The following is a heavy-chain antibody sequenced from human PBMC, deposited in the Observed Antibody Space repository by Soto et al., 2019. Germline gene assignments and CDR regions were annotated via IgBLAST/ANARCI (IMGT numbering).Heavy chain of an antibody. J-gene: IGHJ4*02. Sequence: ASVKVSCKASGYTFTSYAMHWVRQAPGQRLEWMGWINAGNGNTKYSQKFQGRVTITRDTSASTAYMELSSLRSEDTAVYYCARVKAAGTTTIIDYWGQGTLVTVSS. CDR1: GYTFTSYA. D-gene: IGHD6-13*01. V-gene: IGHV1-3*01. CDR3: ARVKAAGTTTIIDY. CDR2: INAGNGNT.